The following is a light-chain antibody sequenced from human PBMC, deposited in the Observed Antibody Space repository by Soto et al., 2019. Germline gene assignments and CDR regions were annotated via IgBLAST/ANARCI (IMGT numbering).Light chain of an antibody. CDR1: SSDVGGYNY. V-gene: IGLV2-8*01. Sequence: QSVLTQPPSASGSPGQSVTISCTGTSSDVGGYNYVSWYQQHPGKAPKLMIYEVSKRPSGVPDRFSGSKSGNTASLTVSGLQAEAEADYYCSSYAGSNIYVFGTGTKVTVL. CDR2: EVS. J-gene: IGLJ1*01. CDR3: SSYAGSNIYV.